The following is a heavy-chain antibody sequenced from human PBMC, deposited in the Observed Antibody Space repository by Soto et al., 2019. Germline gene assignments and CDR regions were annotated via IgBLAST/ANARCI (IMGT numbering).Heavy chain of an antibody. CDR3: ARAGSLWFGQTPLDY. V-gene: IGHV4-59*01. CDR2: IYYRGNT. CDR1: GGSIGTYD. J-gene: IGHJ4*02. D-gene: IGHD3-10*01. Sequence: SETLSLTCTVSGGSIGTYDWSWIRQPPGKGLEWIGYIYYRGNTDYNPSLKSRVTISLDTPKNQFSLKLSSVTAADTAVYYCARAGSLWFGQTPLDYWGQGTLVTVSS.